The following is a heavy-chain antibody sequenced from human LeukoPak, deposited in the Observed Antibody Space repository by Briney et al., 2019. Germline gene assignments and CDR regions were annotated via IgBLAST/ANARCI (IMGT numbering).Heavy chain of an antibody. D-gene: IGHD5-24*01. CDR1: GFTFSSYS. V-gene: IGHV3-7*01. Sequence: GGSLRLSCAASGFTFSSYSMSWVRQAPGKGLEWVANIKQDGSEKYYVDSVKGRFTISRDNAKNSLYLQMNSLRAEDTAVYYCARDVDGDLDYWGQGTLVTVSS. J-gene: IGHJ4*02. CDR3: ARDVDGDLDY. CDR2: IKQDGSEK.